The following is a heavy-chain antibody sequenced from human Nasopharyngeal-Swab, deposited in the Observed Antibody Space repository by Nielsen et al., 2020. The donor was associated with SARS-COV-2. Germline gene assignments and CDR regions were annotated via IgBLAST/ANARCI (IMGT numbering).Heavy chain of an antibody. D-gene: IGHD2/OR15-2a*01. CDR1: GFSLSSYW. CDR2: INPDGNTI. CDR3: TRDTFGPTDS. V-gene: IGHV3-74*01. Sequence: GGSLRLSCAASGFSLSSYWMHWVRQAPGKGLSWVSRINPDGNTINYADSVKGRFTISRDTAKNTLYLQMSSLRAEDTAVYYCTRDTFGPTDSWGQGTLVTVSS. J-gene: IGHJ4*02.